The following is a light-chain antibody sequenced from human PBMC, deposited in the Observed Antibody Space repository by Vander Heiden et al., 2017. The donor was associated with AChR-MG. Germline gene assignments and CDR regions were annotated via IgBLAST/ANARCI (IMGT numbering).Light chain of an antibody. V-gene: IGLV1-44*01. CDR2: SNN. J-gene: IGLJ2*01. CDR1: RSNIGSNT. Sequence: QSVLPPPPSASGTPGPRVTISCSGSRSNIGSNTVNWYQQVPGTAPKLLIYSNNQRPSGVPDRFSGSKSGTSASLAISGLQSEDEADYYCAAWDDSLNGVVFGGGTKLTVL. CDR3: AAWDDSLNGVV.